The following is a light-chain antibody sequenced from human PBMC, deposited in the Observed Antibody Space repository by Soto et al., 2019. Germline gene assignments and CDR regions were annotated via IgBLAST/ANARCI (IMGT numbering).Light chain of an antibody. CDR3: LSYDSSLSGYV. J-gene: IGLJ1*01. CDR1: SSNIGAGYD. Sequence: QPVLTQPPSVSGAPGQRVTISCTGSSSNIGAGYDVHWYQQLPGTAPKLLIYGNSNRPSGVPDRFSGSKSGTSASLAITGLRAEDEAVYYCLSYDSSLSGYVFGTGTKLTVL. CDR2: GNS. V-gene: IGLV1-40*01.